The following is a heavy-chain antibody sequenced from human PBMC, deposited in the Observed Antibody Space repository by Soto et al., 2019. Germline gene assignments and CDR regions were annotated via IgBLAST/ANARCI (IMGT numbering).Heavy chain of an antibody. CDR1: GGSISSGGYY. Sequence: SETLSLTCTVSGGSISSGGYYWSWIRQHPGKGLEWIGYIYYSGSTYYNPSLKSRVTISVDTSKNQLSLKLSSVTAADTAVYYCALHPWGDSSGWYYFDYWGQGTLVTSPQ. V-gene: IGHV4-31*03. D-gene: IGHD6-19*01. CDR2: IYYSGST. J-gene: IGHJ4*02. CDR3: ALHPWGDSSGWYYFDY.